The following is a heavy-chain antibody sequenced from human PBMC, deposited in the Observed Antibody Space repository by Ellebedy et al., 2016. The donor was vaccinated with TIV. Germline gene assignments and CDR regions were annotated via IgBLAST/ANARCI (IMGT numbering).Heavy chain of an antibody. D-gene: IGHD3-22*01. CDR3: VTSAVGHSHGYYFDY. Sequence: GESLKISCAASGFTFSIYAMSWVRQAPGKGLEWVSLISGSGDSTYYAGSVKGRFTISRDNSKNTVYLQMNGLTAEDTAVYYCVTSAVGHSHGYYFDYWGQGTLVTVSS. CDR2: ISGSGDST. CDR1: GFTFSIYA. V-gene: IGHV3-23*01. J-gene: IGHJ4*02.